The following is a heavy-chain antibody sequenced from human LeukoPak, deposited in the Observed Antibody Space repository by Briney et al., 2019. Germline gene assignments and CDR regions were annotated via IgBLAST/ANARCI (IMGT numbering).Heavy chain of an antibody. Sequence: SETLSLTRTVSGGSISSSSYYWGWIRQPPGKGLEWIGSIYYSGSTYYNPSLKSRVTISVDTSKNQFSLKLSSVTAADTAVYYCGLNGSGSYYAFDYWGQGTLVTVSS. CDR1: GGSISSSSYY. CDR2: IYYSGST. D-gene: IGHD3-10*01. J-gene: IGHJ4*02. CDR3: GLNGSGSYYAFDY. V-gene: IGHV4-39*07.